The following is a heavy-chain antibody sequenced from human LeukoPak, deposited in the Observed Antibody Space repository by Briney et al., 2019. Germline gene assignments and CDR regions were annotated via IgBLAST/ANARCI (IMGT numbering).Heavy chain of an antibody. D-gene: IGHD3-10*01. Sequence: GGSLRLSCAASGFTFSTYWMHWVRQAPGKGLEWLSYISSGGDSIYYADSVKGRFTISRDNAKNSVSLQMNSLRAEDTAVYYCASGSYGSGFYYFYYMDVWGKGTTVTVSS. V-gene: IGHV3-48*04. CDR3: ASGSYGSGFYYFYYMDV. CDR1: GFTFSTYW. CDR2: ISSGGDSI. J-gene: IGHJ6*03.